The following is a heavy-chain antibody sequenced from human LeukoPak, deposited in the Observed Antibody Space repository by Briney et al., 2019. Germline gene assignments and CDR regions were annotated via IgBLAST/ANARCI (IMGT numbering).Heavy chain of an antibody. CDR3: ASPGAAGTAESFDY. D-gene: IGHD6-13*01. J-gene: IGHJ4*02. Sequence: GGSLRLSCAASGFTFSSYSMNWVRQAPGKGLEWVSSISSSSSYIYYADSVKGRFTISRDNTKNTLYLQMNSLRAEDTAVCYCASPGAAGTAESFDYWGQGTLVSVSS. CDR2: ISSSSSYI. CDR1: GFTFSSYS. V-gene: IGHV3-21*01.